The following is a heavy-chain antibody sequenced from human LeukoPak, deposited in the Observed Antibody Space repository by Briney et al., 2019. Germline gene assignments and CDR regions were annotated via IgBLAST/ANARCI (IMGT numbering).Heavy chain of an antibody. CDR3: AKDQDIVVVQFDY. CDR2: ISGSGTSN. D-gene: IGHD2-2*01. CDR1: GFPFSSYA. J-gene: IGHJ4*02. Sequence: GALRLSCAASGFPFSSYAMSWVRQAPGKGLVWVSTISGSGTSNHYADSVKGRFTISRDNSKNTVYLQMNSLRAEDTAVYYCAKDQDIVVVQFDYWGQGTLVTVSS. V-gene: IGHV3-23*01.